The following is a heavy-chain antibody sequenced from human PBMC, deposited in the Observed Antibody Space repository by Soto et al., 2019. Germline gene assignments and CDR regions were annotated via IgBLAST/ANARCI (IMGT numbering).Heavy chain of an antibody. D-gene: IGHD5-12*01. V-gene: IGHV3-7*01. CDR3: ARYREINRSGYSGYDWGVCFQH. J-gene: IGHJ1*01. CDR1: GFTFSSYW. Sequence: GGSLRLSCAASGFTFSSYWMSWVRQAPGKGLEWVANIKQDGSEKYYVDSVKGRFTISRDNAKNSLYLQMNSLRAEDTAVYYCARYREINRSGYSGYDWGVCFQHWGQGTLVTVSS. CDR2: IKQDGSEK.